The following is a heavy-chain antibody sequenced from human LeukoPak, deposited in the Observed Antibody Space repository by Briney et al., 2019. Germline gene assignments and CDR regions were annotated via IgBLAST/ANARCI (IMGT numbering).Heavy chain of an antibody. CDR3: AATHYDYVWGSYRFQGSQQ. Sequence: ASVKVSCKASGYTFTSYGISWVRQAPGQGLEWIGWISAYNGNTNYAQKLQGRVTMTTDTSTSTAYMELRSLRSDDTAVYYCAATHYDYVWGSYRFQGSQQWGQGTLVTVSS. CDR1: GYTFTSYG. D-gene: IGHD3-16*02. V-gene: IGHV1-18*01. CDR2: ISAYNGNT. J-gene: IGHJ4*02.